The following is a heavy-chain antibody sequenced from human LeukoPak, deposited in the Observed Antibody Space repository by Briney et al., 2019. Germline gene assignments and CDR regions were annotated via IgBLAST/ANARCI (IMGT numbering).Heavy chain of an antibody. J-gene: IGHJ6*02. CDR3: ARYCSTTSCLGAYYGMDV. CDR1: GFIFSHYG. CDR2: ISSSSSYI. D-gene: IGHD2-2*01. Sequence: GGSLRLSCAASGFIFSHYGMKWVRQAPGTGLEWVSSISSSSSYIYYADSVKGRFTISRDNSKNTLYLQMNSLRAEDTALYYCARYCSTTSCLGAYYGMDVWGQGTTVTVSS. V-gene: IGHV3-21*04.